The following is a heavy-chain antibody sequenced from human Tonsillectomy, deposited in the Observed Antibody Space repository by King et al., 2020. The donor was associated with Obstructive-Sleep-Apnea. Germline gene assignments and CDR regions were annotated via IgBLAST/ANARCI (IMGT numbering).Heavy chain of an antibody. CDR3: ARDRGYYGSGSYYPQDY. CDR2: ISYDGSNK. J-gene: IGHJ4*02. D-gene: IGHD3-10*01. Sequence: VQLVESGGGVVQPGRSLRLSCAASGFTFSSYAMHWVRQAPGKGLEWVAVISYDGSNKYYAASVKGRFTISRDNSKNTLYLQMNSLRAEDTAVYYCARDRGYYGSGSYYPQDYWGQGTLVTVSS. CDR1: GFTFSSYA. V-gene: IGHV3-30-3*01.